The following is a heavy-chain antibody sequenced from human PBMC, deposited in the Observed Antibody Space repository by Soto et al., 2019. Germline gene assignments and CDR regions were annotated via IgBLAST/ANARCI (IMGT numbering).Heavy chain of an antibody. CDR2: IYPGDSDT. CDR3: ASRSSSPYYYYGMDV. J-gene: IGHJ6*02. V-gene: IGHV5-51*01. CDR1: GYSFTSYW. Sequence: GESLKISCKGSGYSFTSYWIGWVRQMPGKGLEWMGIIYPGDSDTRYSPSFQGQVTISADKSISTAYLQWSSLKASDTAMYYCASRSSSPYYYYGMDVWGQGTTVTVSS. D-gene: IGHD6-13*01.